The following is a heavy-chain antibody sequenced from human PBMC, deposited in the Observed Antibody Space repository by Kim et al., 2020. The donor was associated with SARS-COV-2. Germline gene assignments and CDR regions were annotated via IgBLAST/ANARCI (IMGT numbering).Heavy chain of an antibody. CDR1: GYTFTSYY. V-gene: IGHV1-46*01. J-gene: IGHJ6*02. D-gene: IGHD3-3*01. CDR2: INPSGGST. Sequence: ASVKVSCKASGYTFTSYYMHWVRQAPGQGLEWMGIINPSGGSTSYAQKFQGRVTMTRDTSTSTVYMELSSLRSEDTAVYYCARDRAPPHDFWCGYWDDYYYGMDVWGQGTTVTVSS. CDR3: ARDRAPPHDFWCGYWDDYYYGMDV.